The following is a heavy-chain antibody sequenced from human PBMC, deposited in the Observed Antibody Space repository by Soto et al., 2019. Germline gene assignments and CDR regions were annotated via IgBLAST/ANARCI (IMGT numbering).Heavy chain of an antibody. J-gene: IGHJ6*02. V-gene: IGHV3-23*01. CDR3: AKSLSTAVNYGLDV. CDR2: ISDDGDST. D-gene: IGHD2-2*01. Sequence: GSRRLSCGASGVTFGDNAMTWVRQAPGKGLEWVSSISDDGDSTYYADSVKGRFAVSRDNSKNTLFLHMNSLGAEDTAVYYCAKSLSTAVNYGLDVWGQGTSVTVSS. CDR1: GVTFGDNA.